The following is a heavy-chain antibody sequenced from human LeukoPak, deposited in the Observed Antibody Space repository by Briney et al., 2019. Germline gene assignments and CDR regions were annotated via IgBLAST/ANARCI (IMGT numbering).Heavy chain of an antibody. J-gene: IGHJ6*04. D-gene: IGHD3-10*01. CDR1: GYSISSGYY. V-gene: IGHV4-38-2*02. CDR3: ARHFGGRVLLWFGGFSDV. Sequence: SETPSLTCTVSGYSISSGYYWGWIRQPPGKGLEWIGSIFYSGSTYYNPSLKSRVTISVDTSKNQFSLKLSSVTAADTAVYYCARHFGGRVLLWFGGFSDVWGKGTTVTISS. CDR2: IFYSGST.